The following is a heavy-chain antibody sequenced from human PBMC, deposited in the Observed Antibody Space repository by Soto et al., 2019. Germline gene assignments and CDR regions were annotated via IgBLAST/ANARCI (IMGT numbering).Heavy chain of an antibody. V-gene: IGHV1-8*01. CDR1: GYTFTNND. D-gene: IGHD5-18*01. Sequence: ASVKVSCKASGYTFTNNDVTGVRQATGQGLEWMGWMNPGSGDTGYAQKFQGRVTMTRNISIDKAYMELSSLRSEDTAIYYCARMGSFGSLNWFDPWGQGTFLTVSS. CDR2: MNPGSGDT. J-gene: IGHJ5*02. CDR3: ARMGSFGSLNWFDP.